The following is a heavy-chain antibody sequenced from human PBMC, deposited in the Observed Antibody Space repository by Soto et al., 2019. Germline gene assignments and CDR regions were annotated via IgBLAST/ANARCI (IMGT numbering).Heavy chain of an antibody. J-gene: IGHJ4*02. CDR2: FDPEDGET. D-gene: IGHD1-26*01. V-gene: IGHV1-24*01. CDR1: GYTLTELS. CDR3: ATPNQQWGLRWAPFDY. Sequence: ASVKVSCKVSGYTLTELSMHWVRQAPGKGLEWMGGFDPEDGETIYAQKSQGRVTMTEDTSTDTAYMELSSLRSEDTAVYYCATPNQQWGLRWAPFDYWGQGTLVTVSS.